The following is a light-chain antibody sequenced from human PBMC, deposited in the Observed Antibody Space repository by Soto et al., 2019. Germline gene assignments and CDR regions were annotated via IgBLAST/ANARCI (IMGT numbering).Light chain of an antibody. CDR1: SSDIGAGSE. Sequence: QSVLTQPPSLSGAPGQRVTISCNGSSSDIGAGSEVHWYQQLPGTAPKLLIFGSTNRPSGVPDRFSGSKSATSASLAITGLPAEDEADYYCQSYDNSLSAYVFGTGPKLTVL. V-gene: IGLV1-40*01. CDR2: GST. CDR3: QSYDNSLSAYV. J-gene: IGLJ1*01.